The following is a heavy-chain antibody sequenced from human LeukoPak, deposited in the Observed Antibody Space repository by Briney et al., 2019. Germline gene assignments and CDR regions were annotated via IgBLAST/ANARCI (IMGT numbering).Heavy chain of an antibody. Sequence: PSETLSLICTVSGGTISSYYWNWIRQPPGKGLEWIGYIHDSGSTKYNPSLKSRVAISVDTAKNQFSLKLTSVTSADTAVYYYSREAGGSYYRIDYWGQGTLVTVSS. D-gene: IGHD1-26*01. CDR1: GGTISSYY. J-gene: IGHJ4*02. V-gene: IGHV4-4*08. CDR2: IHDSGST. CDR3: SREAGGSYYRIDY.